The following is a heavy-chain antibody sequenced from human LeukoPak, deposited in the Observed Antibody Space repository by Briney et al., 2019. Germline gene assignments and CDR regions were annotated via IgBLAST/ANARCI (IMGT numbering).Heavy chain of an antibody. Sequence: SETLSLTCTVSGGSISSYYWSWIRQPAGKGLEWIGRIYTSGSTNYTPSLKSRVTISVDKSKTQFSLKLSSVTAADTAVYYCARVNYYDSSGYYAYSYYMDVWGKGTTVTVSS. CDR3: ARVNYYDSSGYYAYSYYMDV. CDR1: GGSISSYY. V-gene: IGHV4-4*07. J-gene: IGHJ6*03. D-gene: IGHD3-22*01. CDR2: IYTSGST.